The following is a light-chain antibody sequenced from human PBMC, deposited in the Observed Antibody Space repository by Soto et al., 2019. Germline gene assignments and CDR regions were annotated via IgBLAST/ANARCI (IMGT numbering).Light chain of an antibody. CDR3: QVWDSSGDPV. CDR1: NIGSYS. CDR2: YNS. Sequence: SYELTQPPSVSVAPGETASITCGGNNIGSYSVHWYQQKPDQAPVMVIYYNSDRPSEIPERFSGSNSGNTATLTISRVEAGDEADYYCQVWDSSGDPVFGGGTQLTVL. J-gene: IGLJ7*01. V-gene: IGLV3-21*01.